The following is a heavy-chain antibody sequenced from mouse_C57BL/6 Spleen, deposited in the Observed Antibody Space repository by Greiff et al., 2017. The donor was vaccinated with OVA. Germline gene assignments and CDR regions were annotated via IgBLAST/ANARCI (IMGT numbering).Heavy chain of an antibody. J-gene: IGHJ1*03. CDR3: ARLDYYGSSYWYFDV. V-gene: IGHV1-26*01. CDR1: GYTFTDYY. Sequence: VQLQQSGPELVKPGASVKISCKASGYTFTDYYMNWVKQSHGKSLEWIGDINPNNGGTSYNQKFKGKATLTVDKSSSTAYMELRSLTSEDSAVYYCARLDYYGSSYWYFDVWGTGTTVTVSS. D-gene: IGHD1-1*01. CDR2: INPNNGGT.